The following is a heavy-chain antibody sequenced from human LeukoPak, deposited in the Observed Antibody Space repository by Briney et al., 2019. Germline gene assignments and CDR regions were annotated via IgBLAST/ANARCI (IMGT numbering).Heavy chain of an antibody. J-gene: IGHJ4*02. Sequence: PSETLSLTCTVSGGSISSYYWGWIRQPPGEGLEWVGSIYYSGSTYYNSSLQSRVTISVDTSNNQFSLKLSSVTAADTAVYYCTRATGVGLIDYWGQGTLVTVSS. CDR2: IYYSGST. D-gene: IGHD1-1*01. CDR3: TRATGVGLIDY. V-gene: IGHV4-39*07. CDR1: GGSISSYY.